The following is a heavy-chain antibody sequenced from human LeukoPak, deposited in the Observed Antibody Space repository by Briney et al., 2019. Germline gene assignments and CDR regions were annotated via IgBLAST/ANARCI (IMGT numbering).Heavy chain of an antibody. Sequence: PGGSLRLSGAASGFTFSSYTMSWVRQAPGKGLEWVSTITTSDGNTYYADSVNGRFTISRDNSKNTLYLQMNSLTAEDTAVYYCAKDSVPYYYGSGSYPDYWGQGTLVTVSS. V-gene: IGHV3-23*01. D-gene: IGHD3-10*01. J-gene: IGHJ4*02. CDR3: AKDSVPYYYGSGSYPDY. CDR2: ITTSDGNT. CDR1: GFTFSSYT.